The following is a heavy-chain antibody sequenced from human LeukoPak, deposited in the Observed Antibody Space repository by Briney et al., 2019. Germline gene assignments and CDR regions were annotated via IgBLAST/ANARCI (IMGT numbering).Heavy chain of an antibody. CDR1: GFTFSSYA. J-gene: IGHJ3*02. CDR3: AKDTAARRNDAFDI. Sequence: PGGSLRLSCAPSGFTFSSYAMNWVRQAPGKGLEWVSAISDSGGSTYYADSVKGRFTISRDNSKNTLYLQVNSLRAEDTAVYYCAKDTAARRNDAFDIWGQGTMVTVSS. CDR2: ISDSGGST. D-gene: IGHD6-6*01. V-gene: IGHV3-23*01.